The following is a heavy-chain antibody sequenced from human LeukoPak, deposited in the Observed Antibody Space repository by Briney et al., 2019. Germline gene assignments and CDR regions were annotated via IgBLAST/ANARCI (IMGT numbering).Heavy chain of an antibody. Sequence: GGSLRLSCAASGFTFSSNYMSWVRQAPGKGLEWGSVIYSGGSTYYAHSVKGRFTISRDNSKNTLYLQMNSLRAEDTAVYYCARDIGSWPNYYYYMDVWGKGTTVTISS. J-gene: IGHJ6*03. V-gene: IGHV3-53*01. CDR1: GFTFSSNY. D-gene: IGHD2-15*01. CDR2: IYSGGST. CDR3: ARDIGSWPNYYYYMDV.